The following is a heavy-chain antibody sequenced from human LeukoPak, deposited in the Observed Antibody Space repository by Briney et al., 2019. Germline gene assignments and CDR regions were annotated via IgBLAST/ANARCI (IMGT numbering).Heavy chain of an antibody. CDR3: ARVPYYYDSSGYYTPRKYYFDY. J-gene: IGHJ4*02. CDR1: GGSISSYY. Sequence: SETLSLTCTVSGGSISSYYWSWIRQPAGKGLEWIGRIYTSGSTNYNPSLKSRVTISVDTSKNQFSLKLSSVTAADTAVYYCARVPYYYDSSGYYTPRKYYFDYWGQGTLVTVSS. V-gene: IGHV4-4*07. D-gene: IGHD3-22*01. CDR2: IYTSGST.